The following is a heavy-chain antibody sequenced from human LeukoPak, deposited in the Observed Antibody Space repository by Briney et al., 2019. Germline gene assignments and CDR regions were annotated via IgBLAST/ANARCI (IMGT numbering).Heavy chain of an antibody. V-gene: IGHV4-59*12. CDR3: AREGPNSSGWYYYYYYMDV. CDR1: GGSISSYY. D-gene: IGHD6-19*01. Sequence: SETLSLTCTVSGGSISSYYWSWIRQPPGKGLEWIWHIYYSGSTNYNPSLKSRVTISVDTSKNQFSLKLSSVTAADTAVYYCAREGPNSSGWYYYYYYMDVWGKGTTVTISS. J-gene: IGHJ6*03. CDR2: IYYSGST.